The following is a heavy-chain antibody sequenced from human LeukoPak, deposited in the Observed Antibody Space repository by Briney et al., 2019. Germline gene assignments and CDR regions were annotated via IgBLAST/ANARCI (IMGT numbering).Heavy chain of an antibody. CDR2: ISAYNGNT. D-gene: IGHD3-3*01. V-gene: IGHV1-18*01. Sequence: ASVKVSCKASGYTFTSYGISWVRQAPGQGLEWMGWISAYNGNTNYAQKLQGRVTMTTDTSTSTAYMELSSLRSEDTAVYYCARGTSRITIFGVVLDPWGQGTLVTVSS. CDR3: ARGTSRITIFGVVLDP. CDR1: GYTFTSYG. J-gene: IGHJ5*02.